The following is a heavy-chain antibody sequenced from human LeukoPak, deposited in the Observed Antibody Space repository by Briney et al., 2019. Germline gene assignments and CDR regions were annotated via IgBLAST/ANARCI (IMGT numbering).Heavy chain of an antibody. V-gene: IGHV3-53*01. Sequence: WGSLRLSCAASGFSVGTKYMAWVRQAPGKGLVWVSVIYSGDNAYYADSVKGRFSIFRDTTKNTVYLQMNSLRGEETAVYYCARDDGLGYCSGGTCQGGFDYWGQGTLVTVSS. D-gene: IGHD2-15*01. CDR1: GFSVGTKY. CDR2: IYSGDNA. J-gene: IGHJ4*02. CDR3: ARDDGLGYCSGGTCQGGFDY.